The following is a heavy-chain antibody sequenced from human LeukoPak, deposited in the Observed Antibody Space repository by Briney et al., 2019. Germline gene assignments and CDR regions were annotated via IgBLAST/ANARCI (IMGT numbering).Heavy chain of an antibody. CDR3: ARTSLRYYYGSGSFIWFDP. D-gene: IGHD3-10*01. CDR1: GASISSSSYY. J-gene: IGHJ5*02. Sequence: PSETLSLTCTVSGASISSSSYYWGWIRQPPGKGLEWIGSVYYSGSTYYNPSLKSRVTISVDTSKNQFSLKLSSVTAADTAVYYCARTSLRYYYGSGSFIWFDPWGQGTLVTVSS. CDR2: VYYSGST. V-gene: IGHV4-39*01.